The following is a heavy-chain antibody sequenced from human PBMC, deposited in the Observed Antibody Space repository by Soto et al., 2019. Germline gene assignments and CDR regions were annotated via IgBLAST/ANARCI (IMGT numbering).Heavy chain of an antibody. D-gene: IGHD2-15*01. CDR1: GGSISSYY. CDR2: IYYSGST. Sequence: PSETLSLTCTVSGGSISSYYWSWIRQPPGKGLEWIGYIYYSGSTNYNPSHKSRVTITVDTSKNQFSMKLSSVTAADTAFFYWGRGGGYCSGGSCYLFDYWGQGTLVTVSS. J-gene: IGHJ4*02. V-gene: IGHV4-59*01. CDR3: GRGGGYCSGGSCYLFDY.